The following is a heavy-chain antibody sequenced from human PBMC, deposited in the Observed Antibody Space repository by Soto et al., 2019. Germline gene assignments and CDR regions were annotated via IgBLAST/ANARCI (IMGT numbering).Heavy chain of an antibody. V-gene: IGHV3-7*01. CDR1: GFSFGDYW. J-gene: IGHJ5*02. CDR3: AKYDFWIPGNFDP. CDR2: MNKDGSQK. Sequence: GGSLRLCCAVSGFSFGDYWMSWVRQAPGKGLEWVASMNKDGSQKSYVDSVKGRFTISRDNAKNSLYLQMNSLRGEDTAVYYCAKYDFWIPGNFDPRGQGTLVTVSS. D-gene: IGHD3-3*01.